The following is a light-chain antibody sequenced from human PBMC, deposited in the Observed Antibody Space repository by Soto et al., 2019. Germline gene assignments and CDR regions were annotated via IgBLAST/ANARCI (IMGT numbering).Light chain of an antibody. J-gene: IGLJ1*01. CDR2: DVS. CDR3: CLYAGCPCV. V-gene: IGLV2-11*01. Sequence: QSALTQPRSVSGSPGQSVTISCTGTGSDVGAYNYVSWYQQHPGKAPKFIIYDVSKRPAGVPDRFSGSKSGNTASLTITRLQAEDEAEYYCCLYAGCPCVFGTGTKVTVL. CDR1: GSDVGAYNY.